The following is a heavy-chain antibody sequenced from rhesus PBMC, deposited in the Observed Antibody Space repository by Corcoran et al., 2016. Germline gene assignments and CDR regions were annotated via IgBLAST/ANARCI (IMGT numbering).Heavy chain of an antibody. Sequence: EVQLVESGGGLAKPGGSLRLSCAASGFTFSCYWMTWFRQTPGEGLGGIVKIESVGGRTDYEDCVKGRFTISRENSKNTLSLQMNSLRAEETAVYYCALGIRGYWGQGVLGTVSS. CDR3: ALGIRGY. CDR1: GFTFSCYW. CDR2: IESVGGRT. V-gene: IGHV3S42*01. D-gene: IGHD5-42*01. J-gene: IGHJ4*01.